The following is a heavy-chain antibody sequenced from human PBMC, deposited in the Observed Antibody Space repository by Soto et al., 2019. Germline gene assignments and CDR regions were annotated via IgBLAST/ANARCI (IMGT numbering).Heavy chain of an antibody. Sequence: QVQLVQSGAEVKKPGASVKVSCRASGYTFTNYYIHWVRQAHGQGLERLGSLNPTSGSTNDAQKFQGRVTLTMDTSTTTVYMELSGLRAEDTAIFYCARDFAAGDHWGQATLVTVSS. J-gene: IGHJ4*02. CDR2: LNPTSGST. V-gene: IGHV1-46*01. CDR3: ARDFAAGDH. CDR1: GYTFTNYY. D-gene: IGHD6-13*01.